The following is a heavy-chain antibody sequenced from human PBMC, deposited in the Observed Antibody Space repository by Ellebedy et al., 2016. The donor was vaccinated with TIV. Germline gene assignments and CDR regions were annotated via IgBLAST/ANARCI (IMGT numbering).Heavy chain of an antibody. CDR1: KFNFRSYV. J-gene: IGHJ2*01. Sequence: GESLKISCAASKFNFRSYVMDWVRQAPGKGLEWVSGISGSGEDTYYADAVKDRFTVSRDNSKNTLYLQMDNLRVEDTAEYYCAKEGCSSNSCYVWGRGTLVTVSS. V-gene: IGHV3-23*01. D-gene: IGHD2-2*01. CDR2: ISGSGEDT. CDR3: AKEGCSSNSCYV.